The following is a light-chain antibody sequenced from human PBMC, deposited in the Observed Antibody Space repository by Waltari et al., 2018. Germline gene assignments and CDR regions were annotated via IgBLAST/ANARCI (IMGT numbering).Light chain of an antibody. CDR3: QQYNSYPYT. CDR2: KAS. CDR1: QRISSW. Sequence: DIQMTQSPSTLPASVGVRVTITCRASQRISSWLAWYQQKPGKAPKLLIYKASSLESGVPSRFSGSGSGTEFTLTISSLQPDDFAAYYCQQYNSYPYTFDQGTKLEIK. V-gene: IGKV1-5*03. J-gene: IGKJ2*01.